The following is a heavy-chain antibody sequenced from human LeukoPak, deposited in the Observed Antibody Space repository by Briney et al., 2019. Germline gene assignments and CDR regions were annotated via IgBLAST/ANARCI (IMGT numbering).Heavy chain of an antibody. D-gene: IGHD3-10*01. J-gene: IGHJ6*03. CDR2: MNPNSGNT. Sequence: GASVKVSCKASGYTFTSYDINWVRQATGQELEWMGWMNPNSGNTGYAQKFQGRVTMTRNTSISTAYMELSSLRSEDTAVYYCATLAMVRGVRTRGYYYYYMDVWAKGPRSPSP. CDR1: GYTFTSYD. CDR3: ATLAMVRGVRTRGYYYYYMDV. V-gene: IGHV1-8*01.